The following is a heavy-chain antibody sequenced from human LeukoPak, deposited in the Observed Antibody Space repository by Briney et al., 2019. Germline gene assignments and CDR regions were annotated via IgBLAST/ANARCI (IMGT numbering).Heavy chain of an antibody. J-gene: IGHJ4*02. CDR2: INPSGGST. CDR1: GYTFTSYY. D-gene: IGHD5-18*01. Sequence: SVKVSCKASGYTFTSYYMHWVRQAPGQGLEWMGIINPSGGSTSYAQKFQGRVTMTRDTSTSTVYMELSSLRSEDTAVYYCAREGGGEFSYGGAVTWEYYFDYWGQGTLVTGSS. CDR3: AREGGGEFSYGGAVTWEYYFDY. V-gene: IGHV1-46*01.